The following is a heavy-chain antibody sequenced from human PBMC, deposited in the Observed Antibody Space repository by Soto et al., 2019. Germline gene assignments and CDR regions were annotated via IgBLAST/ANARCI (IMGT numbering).Heavy chain of an antibody. D-gene: IGHD3-22*01. V-gene: IGHV1-46*01. CDR2: INPSGGST. CDR1: GYTFTSYC. J-gene: IGHJ5*02. CDR3: AREGYYYDSSGLT. Sequence: ASLKVSCKASGYTFTSYCMHWVRQAPGQGLEWMGIINPSGGSTSYAQKFQGRVTMTRDTSRSIVYMELSSLRSQDTAVYYWAREGYYYDSSGLTWGQGTLATASS.